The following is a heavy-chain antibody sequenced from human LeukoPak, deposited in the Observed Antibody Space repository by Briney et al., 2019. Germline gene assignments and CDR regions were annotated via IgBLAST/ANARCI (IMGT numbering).Heavy chain of an antibody. CDR1: GGSFSGYY. V-gene: IGHV4-34*01. CDR3: ARGSGDYYDSSGYYYEDY. D-gene: IGHD3-22*01. Sequence: SETLSLTCAVYGGSFSGYYWSWIRQPPGKGLEWIGEINHSGSTNYNPSLKSRVTISVDTSKNQFSLKLSSVTAADTAVYYCARGSGDYYDSSGYYYEDYWGQGTLATVSS. J-gene: IGHJ4*02. CDR2: INHSGST.